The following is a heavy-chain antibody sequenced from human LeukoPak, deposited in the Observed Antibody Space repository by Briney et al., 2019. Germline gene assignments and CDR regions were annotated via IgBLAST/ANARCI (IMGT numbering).Heavy chain of an antibody. CDR3: ARDRRYSSSWYFDY. Sequence: GGSLRLSCAASGFTFSSYSMNWVRQAPGKGLEWVSSISSSGTYIYYADSVKGRFTISRDNAKNSLYLQMNSLRAEDTAVYYCARDRRYSSSWYFDYWGQGTLVTVSS. D-gene: IGHD6-13*01. J-gene: IGHJ4*02. V-gene: IGHV3-21*01. CDR2: ISSSGTYI. CDR1: GFTFSSYS.